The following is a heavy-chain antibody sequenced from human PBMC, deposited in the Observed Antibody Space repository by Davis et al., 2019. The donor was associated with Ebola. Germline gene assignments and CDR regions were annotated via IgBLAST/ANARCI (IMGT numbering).Heavy chain of an antibody. CDR2: IIPIVGTA. V-gene: IGHV1-69*13. J-gene: IGHJ4*02. Sequence: SVKVSCKASGGTFSSYGISWVRQAPGQGLEWMGGIIPIVGTANYAQKFQGRVTITADESTNTAYMELSSLRSEDTALYYCATEAVMLTTHPFDYWGQGTLVTVSS. D-gene: IGHD3-16*01. CDR1: GGTFSSYG. CDR3: ATEAVMLTTHPFDY.